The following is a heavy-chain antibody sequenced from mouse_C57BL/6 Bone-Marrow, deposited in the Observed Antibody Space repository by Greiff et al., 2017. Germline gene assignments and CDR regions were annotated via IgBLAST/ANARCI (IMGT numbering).Heavy chain of an antibody. CDR1: GFTFSSYA. J-gene: IGHJ1*03. CDR3: AREPSYYYGSSYPYWYFDV. D-gene: IGHD1-1*01. CDR2: ISDGGSYT. V-gene: IGHV5-4*01. Sequence: EVKLVESGGGLVKPGGSLKLSCAASGFTFSSYAMSWVRQTPEKRLEWVATISDGGSYTYYPDNVKGRFTISRDNAKNNLYLQMSHLKSEDTAMYYCAREPSYYYGSSYPYWYFDVWGTGTTVTVSS.